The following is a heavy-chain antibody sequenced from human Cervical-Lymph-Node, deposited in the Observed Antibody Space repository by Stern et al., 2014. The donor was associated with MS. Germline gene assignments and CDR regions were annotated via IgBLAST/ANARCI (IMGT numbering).Heavy chain of an antibody. V-gene: IGHV2-5*02. J-gene: IGHJ6*02. CDR1: GFSLSSVGVG. Sequence: QITLKESGPTLVKPTQTLTLTCTFSGFSLSSVGVGVGWVRQPPGKALEWLGLLYWDDDKRSRPSLKSRLNITKDTSKNQVLLSITNLDPVDTGTYYCAHSLGAFGMDVWGQGTTVTVSS. CDR2: LYWDDDK. CDR3: AHSLGAFGMDV.